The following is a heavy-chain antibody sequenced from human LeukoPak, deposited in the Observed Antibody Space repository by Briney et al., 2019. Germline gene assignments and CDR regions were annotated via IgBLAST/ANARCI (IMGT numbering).Heavy chain of an antibody. Sequence: GGSLRLSCAASGFTFSSYAMSWVRQAPGKGLELVSAISGSGGSTYYADSVKGRFTISRDNSKNTLYLQMNSLRAEDTAVYYCAKHVLRFLEWLPIAAFDIWGQGTMVTVSS. CDR2: ISGSGGST. D-gene: IGHD3-3*01. CDR1: GFTFSSYA. J-gene: IGHJ3*02. V-gene: IGHV3-23*01. CDR3: AKHVLRFLEWLPIAAFDI.